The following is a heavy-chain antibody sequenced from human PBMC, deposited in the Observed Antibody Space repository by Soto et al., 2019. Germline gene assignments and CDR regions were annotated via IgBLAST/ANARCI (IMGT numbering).Heavy chain of an antibody. CDR3: AKRHHSDSRGYLLDY. D-gene: IGHD3-22*01. Sequence: PGGSXRLSCAASGFTIGTYGMHWVRQAPGKGLEWVAVISYDGSNKYYADSVKGRFTISRDNSKNTLYLQMDSLRAEDTAVYYCAKRHHSDSRGYLLDYWGQGTLVTVSS. V-gene: IGHV3-30*18. J-gene: IGHJ4*02. CDR2: ISYDGSNK. CDR1: GFTIGTYG.